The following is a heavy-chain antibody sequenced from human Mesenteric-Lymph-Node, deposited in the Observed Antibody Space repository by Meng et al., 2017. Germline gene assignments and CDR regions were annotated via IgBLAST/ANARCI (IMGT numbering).Heavy chain of an antibody. CDR3: ARANYYNSGPAENDY. CDR2: IYYSGST. CDR1: GVSISGSSYY. V-gene: IGHV4-39*07. J-gene: IGHJ4*02. D-gene: IGHD3-10*01. Sequence: QLQLQESGPGLVKPSETLSLTCTVSGVSISGSSYYWGWIRQPPGKALEWIGSIYYSGSTHYNPSLKSRLTISVDTSKTQFSLKLNSVTAADTAVYYCARANYYNSGPAENDYWGQGTLVTVSS.